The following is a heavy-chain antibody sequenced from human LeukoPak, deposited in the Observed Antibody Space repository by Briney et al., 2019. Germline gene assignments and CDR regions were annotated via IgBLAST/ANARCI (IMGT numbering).Heavy chain of an antibody. V-gene: IGHV3-30*18. Sequence: GGSLRLSCEGSGFPFGSYVMSWVRQAPGKGLEWEAFISYDGSNRYYVDSVKGRFTISRDNSKNTLYLQMNSLRPEDTAVYYCAKVRGPGEVSGWYYFDSWGQGTLVTVSS. CDR2: ISYDGSNR. J-gene: IGHJ4*02. CDR3: AKVRGPGEVSGWYYFDS. CDR1: GFPFGSYV. D-gene: IGHD6-19*01.